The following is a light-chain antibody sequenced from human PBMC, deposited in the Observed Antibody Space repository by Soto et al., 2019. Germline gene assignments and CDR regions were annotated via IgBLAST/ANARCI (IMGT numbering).Light chain of an antibody. CDR1: QAISVS. CDR2: DAS. J-gene: IGKJ1*01. CDR3: QQYEKYST. Sequence: IPMTQSPSTLSASVGDTVTISCRASQAISVSLVWYRQKPGKAPNLLIYDASTLQEGVPSRFSGSGSGTEFTLTVTRLQPDDFATYFCQQYEKYSTFGHGTKVDVK. V-gene: IGKV1-5*01.